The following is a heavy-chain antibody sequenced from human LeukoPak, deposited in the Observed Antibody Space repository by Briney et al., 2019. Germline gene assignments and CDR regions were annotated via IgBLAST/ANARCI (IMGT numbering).Heavy chain of an antibody. D-gene: IGHD6-19*01. CDR1: GFTFSDDY. J-gene: IGHJ4*02. CDR2: ISGSGSYT. V-gene: IGHV3-11*05. Sequence: PGGPLRLSCAASGFTFSDDYMNWIRQAPGKGLEWVSYISGSGSYTNYADSVKGRFTISRDNAKNSLYLQMNSLRAEDTAVYYCARGESFSSGWPYYFDFWGQGALVTVSS. CDR3: ARGESFSSGWPYYFDF.